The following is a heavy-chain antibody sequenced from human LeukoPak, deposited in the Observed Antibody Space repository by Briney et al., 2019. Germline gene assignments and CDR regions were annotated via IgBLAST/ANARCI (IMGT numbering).Heavy chain of an antibody. D-gene: IGHD2-21*02. CDR1: GYTFTGYY. V-gene: IGHV1-2*02. CDR2: INPNSGGT. CDR3: ARGCFNFGGDCYSDY. J-gene: IGHJ4*02. Sequence: GASVKVSCKASGYTFTGYYMHWVRQAPGRGLEWMGWINPNSGGTNYAQKFQGRVTMTRDTSISTAYMELSSLRSEDTAVYYCARGCFNFGGDCYSDYWGQGTLVTVSS.